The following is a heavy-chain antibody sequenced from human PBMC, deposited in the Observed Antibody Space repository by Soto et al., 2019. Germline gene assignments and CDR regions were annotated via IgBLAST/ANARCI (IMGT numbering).Heavy chain of an antibody. CDR1: GYTFTGYY. V-gene: IGHV1-2*04. CDR3: ARGGYCSGGSCYESTWVSRTYYYYYYGMDV. CDR2: INPNSGGT. D-gene: IGHD2-15*01. J-gene: IGHJ6*02. Sequence: ASVKVSCKASGYTFTGYYMHWVRQAPGQGLEWMGWINPNSGGTNYAQKFQGWVTITADESTSTAYMELSSLRSEDTAVYYCARGGYCSGGSCYESTWVSRTYYYYYYGMDVWGQGTTVTVSS.